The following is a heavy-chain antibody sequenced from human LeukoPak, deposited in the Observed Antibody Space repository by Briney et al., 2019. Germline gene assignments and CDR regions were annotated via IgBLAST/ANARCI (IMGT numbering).Heavy chain of an antibody. Sequence: PGGSLKLSCAASGFTFSGSAMHWVRQAPGKGLEWVAVISYDGRNIHYPDSVKGRFTISRDISTDTLWLQMDSLRTEDTAVYYCAKGPLRGTAAAIDYWGQGTLVTVSS. CDR3: AKGPLRGTAAAIDY. V-gene: IGHV3-30*04. J-gene: IGHJ4*02. CDR2: ISYDGRNI. D-gene: IGHD2-2*01. CDR1: GFTFSGSA.